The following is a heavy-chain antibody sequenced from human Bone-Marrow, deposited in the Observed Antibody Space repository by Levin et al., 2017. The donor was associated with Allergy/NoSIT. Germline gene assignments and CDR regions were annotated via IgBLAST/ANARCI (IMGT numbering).Heavy chain of an antibody. CDR2: INWNNANI. CDR3: AKDSGGSYTGVFEN. V-gene: IGHV3-9*01. Sequence: HPGGSLRLSCAASGFTFDDYGMHWVRQAPGKGLEWVSSINWNNANIAYADSVKGRFTISRDNAKNSLYLQMNSLRVEDTALYYCAKDSGGSYTGVFENWGQGTLVIVSS. CDR1: GFTFDDYG. J-gene: IGHJ4*02. D-gene: IGHD1-26*01.